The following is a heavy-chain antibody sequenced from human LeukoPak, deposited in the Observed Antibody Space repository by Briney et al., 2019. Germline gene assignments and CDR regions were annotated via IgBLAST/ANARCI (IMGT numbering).Heavy chain of an antibody. CDR1: GYSFTIYW. V-gene: IGHV5-51*01. J-gene: IGHJ4*02. CDR3: ARRSISSTWYFDY. D-gene: IGHD6-13*01. Sequence: GESLKISCKGSGYSFTIYWIGWVRQMPGKGLEWMGIIYPGDSDTTYSPSFQGQVTISADKSINTAYLQWSSLKALDTAIYYCARRSISSTWYFDYWGQGTLVTVSS. CDR2: IYPGDSDT.